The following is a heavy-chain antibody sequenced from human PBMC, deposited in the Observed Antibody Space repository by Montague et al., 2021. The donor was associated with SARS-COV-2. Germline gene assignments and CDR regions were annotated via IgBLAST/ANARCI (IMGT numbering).Heavy chain of an antibody. CDR1: GFTFSSYS. Sequence: SLRLSCAASGFTFSSYSMHWVRQLPGKGLLWVSLINSDGSRTHYADSVKGRFTISRDNAKNTLYLQMNSLRAEDTAVYYCAPGKILTDDWSSWGQGTLVTVSS. J-gene: IGHJ4*02. V-gene: IGHV3-23*03. CDR3: APGKILTDDWSS. D-gene: IGHD3-9*01. CDR2: INSDGSRT.